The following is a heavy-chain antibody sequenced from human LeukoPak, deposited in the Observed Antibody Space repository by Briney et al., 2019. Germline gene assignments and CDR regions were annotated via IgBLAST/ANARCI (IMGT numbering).Heavy chain of an antibody. Sequence: PSETLSLTCTVSGGSISSYYWSWIRQPAGKGLEWIGRIYTSGSTNYNPSLKSRVTMSVDTSKNQLSLKLSSVTAADTAVYYCARTFSYGASWYFDLWGRGTLVTVSS. CDR2: IYTSGST. D-gene: IGHD4-17*01. CDR1: GGSISSYY. V-gene: IGHV4-4*07. CDR3: ARTFSYGASWYFDL. J-gene: IGHJ2*01.